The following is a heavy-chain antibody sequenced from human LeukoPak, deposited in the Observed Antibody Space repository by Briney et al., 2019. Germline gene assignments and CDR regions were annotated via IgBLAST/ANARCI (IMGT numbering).Heavy chain of an antibody. V-gene: IGHV4-34*01. Sequence: SETLSLTCAVYGGSFSGYYWSWIRQPPGKGLEWIGEINHSGSTNYNPSLKSRVTISVDTSKNQFSLKLSSVTAADTAVYYCARVRKEYCSGGSCHIFDYWGQGTLVTVSS. CDR1: GGSFSGYY. J-gene: IGHJ4*02. D-gene: IGHD2-15*01. CDR2: INHSGST. CDR3: ARVRKEYCSGGSCHIFDY.